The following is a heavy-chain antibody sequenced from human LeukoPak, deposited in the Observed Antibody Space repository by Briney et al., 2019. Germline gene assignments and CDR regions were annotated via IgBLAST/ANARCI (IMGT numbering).Heavy chain of an antibody. J-gene: IGHJ5*02. Sequence: SETPSLTCTVSGGSISSGDYYWSWIRQPPGKGLEWIGYIYYSGSTYYNPSLKSRVTISVDTSKNQFSLKLSSVTAADTAVYYCAREVYYYDSSGYQNWFDPWGQGTLVTVSS. V-gene: IGHV4-30-4*01. CDR2: IYYSGST. CDR1: GGSISSGDYY. CDR3: AREVYYYDSSGYQNWFDP. D-gene: IGHD3-22*01.